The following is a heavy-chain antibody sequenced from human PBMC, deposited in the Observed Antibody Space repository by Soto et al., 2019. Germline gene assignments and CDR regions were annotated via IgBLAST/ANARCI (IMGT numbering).Heavy chain of an antibody. J-gene: IGHJ6*02. CDR1: RGSMSSYY. CDR3: ARGAAAGVVYGMDV. V-gene: IGHV4-4*07. CDR2: IYTGGGT. D-gene: IGHD6-13*01. Sequence: SETLSLTCTVSRGSMSSYYWTWIRQPAGKGLEWIGRIYTGGGTNYNPSLKSRVTILVDTSKRQFSLRLSSVTAADTAVYFCARGAAAGVVYGMDVWGQGTTVTVSS.